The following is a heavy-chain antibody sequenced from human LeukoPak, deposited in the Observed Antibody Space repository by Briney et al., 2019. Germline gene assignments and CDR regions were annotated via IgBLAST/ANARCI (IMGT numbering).Heavy chain of an antibody. CDR1: GYTFTAYY. D-gene: IGHD2-15*01. J-gene: IGHJ4*02. V-gene: IGHV1-2*02. Sequence: ASVEVSCKASGYTFTAYYMHWVRQAPGQGLEWMGWIDTNSGGTKYAQKFQGRVTITRDTSIGTAYMELSSLISDDTAVYYCASEAFCAGGSCYLHRVASWGPGTLVTVSS. CDR3: ASEAFCAGGSCYLHRVAS. CDR2: IDTNSGGT.